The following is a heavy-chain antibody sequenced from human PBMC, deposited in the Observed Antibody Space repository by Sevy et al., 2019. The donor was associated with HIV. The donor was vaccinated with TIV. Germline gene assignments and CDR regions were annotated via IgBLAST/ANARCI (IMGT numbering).Heavy chain of an antibody. D-gene: IGHD3-3*01. V-gene: IGHV1-2*02. CDR2: INPKSGAT. Sequence: ASVKVSCKASGYTFSDSGYYVHWVRQAPGQGLEWMGWINPKSGATNYAQKFQGRVTMTRDTAVSTANMELSRLTSDDTAVYYCARESYDFWTGPVDYDYGMDVWGQGTTVTVSS. J-gene: IGHJ6*02. CDR1: GYTFSDSGYY. CDR3: ARESYDFWTGPVDYDYGMDV.